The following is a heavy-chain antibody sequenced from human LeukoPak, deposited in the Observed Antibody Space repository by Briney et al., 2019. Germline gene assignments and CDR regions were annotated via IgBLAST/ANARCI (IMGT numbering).Heavy chain of an antibody. D-gene: IGHD3-22*01. CDR2: TYYSGST. CDR3: ASTISYYYDSDGYPSYYFDY. J-gene: IGHJ4*02. Sequence: PSETLSLTCTVSGGSISSYYWSWIRQPPGKGLEWIGYTYYSGSTNYNPSLKSRVTISVDTSKNQFSLKLSSVTAADTAVYLCASTISYYYDSDGYPSYYFDYWGQGALVPVSS. CDR1: GGSISSYY. V-gene: IGHV4-59*12.